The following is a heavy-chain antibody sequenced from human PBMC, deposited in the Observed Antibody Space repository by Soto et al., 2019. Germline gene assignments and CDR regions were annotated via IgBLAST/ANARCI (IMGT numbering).Heavy chain of an antibody. J-gene: IGHJ4*02. V-gene: IGHV5-51*01. CDR3: ARHPDGRLAPTD. CDR1: GYNFAAYW. Sequence: GESLKISCKASGYNFAAYWIGWVRQMPGKGLEWMGIIYPGDSDPRYSPSFEGQVTFSVDESSSTAYLQWSSLKASDSAIYCCARHPDGRLAPTDWGQGTLVTVSS. CDR2: IYPGDSDP. D-gene: IGHD6-25*01.